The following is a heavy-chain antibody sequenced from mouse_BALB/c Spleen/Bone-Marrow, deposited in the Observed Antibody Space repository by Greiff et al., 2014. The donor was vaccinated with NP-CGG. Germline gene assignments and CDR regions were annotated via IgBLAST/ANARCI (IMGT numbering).Heavy chain of an antibody. D-gene: IGHD2-2*01. J-gene: IGHJ1*01. Sequence: EVQVVESGAELVKPGASVKLSCTASGFNIEDTYIHWVMQRPEQGLAWIGRIDPASGDTKFDPKFQGKATITADTSSNTAYLQVTSLTSEDTAVYYCARVNPWYFDVWGAGTTVTVSS. V-gene: IGHV14-3*02. CDR2: IDPASGDT. CDR1: GFNIEDTY. CDR3: ARVNPWYFDV.